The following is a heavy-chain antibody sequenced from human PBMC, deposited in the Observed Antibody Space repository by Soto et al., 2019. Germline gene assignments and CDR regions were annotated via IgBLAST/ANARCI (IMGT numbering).Heavy chain of an antibody. CDR1: GGTFSSYA. Sequence: SVKVSCKASGGTFSSYAISWVRQATGQGLEWMGGIIPIFGTANYAQKFQGRVTITADESTSTAYMELSSLRSEDTAVYYCARAEYYYDSSGYPPWSFDYWGQGTLVTVSS. V-gene: IGHV1-69*13. J-gene: IGHJ4*02. CDR3: ARAEYYYDSSGYPPWSFDY. CDR2: IIPIFGTA. D-gene: IGHD3-22*01.